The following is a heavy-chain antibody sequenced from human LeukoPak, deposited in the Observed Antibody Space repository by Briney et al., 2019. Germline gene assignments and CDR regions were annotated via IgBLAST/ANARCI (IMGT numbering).Heavy chain of an antibody. D-gene: IGHD3-22*01. CDR1: GFTFSDYY. V-gene: IGHV3-11*01. CDR2: ISSSGNTI. CDR3: ARVKYYYDSSGYYEYYFDY. Sequence: GGSLRLSCAASGFTFSDYYMSWIRQAPGKGLEWVSYISSSGNTIYYADSVKGRFTISRDNAKNSLYLQMNSLGAEDTAVYFCARVKYYYDSSGYYEYYFDYWGQGTLVAVSS. J-gene: IGHJ4*02.